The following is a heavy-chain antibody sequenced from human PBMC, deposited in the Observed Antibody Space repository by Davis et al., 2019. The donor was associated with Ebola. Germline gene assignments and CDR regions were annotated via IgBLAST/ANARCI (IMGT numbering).Heavy chain of an antibody. Sequence: GGSLRLSCVASEFPFSSYAMHWVRQAPGKGLNWVANIKKDGSETYYVDSVKGRFTISRDNAKNTLYLQMNTRRAEDTAIYYCAKDMGTSGVFDIWGQGTVVTVSS. J-gene: IGHJ3*02. V-gene: IGHV3-7*03. CDR3: AKDMGTSGVFDI. CDR1: EFPFSSYA. CDR2: IKKDGSET. D-gene: IGHD2-8*01.